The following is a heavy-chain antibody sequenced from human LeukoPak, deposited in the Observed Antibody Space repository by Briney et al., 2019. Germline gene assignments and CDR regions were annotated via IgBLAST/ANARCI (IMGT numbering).Heavy chain of an antibody. D-gene: IGHD5-18*01. V-gene: IGHV4-39*07. CDR1: GGSISSSSYY. Sequence: SETLSLTCTASGGSISSSSYYWGWIRQPPGKGLEWIGSLYYSGSTYYNPSLKSRVTISVDTSKNQFSLKLSSVTAADTAVYYCARDPQLRTRSYYYYYMDVWGKGTTVTVSS. J-gene: IGHJ6*03. CDR2: LYYSGST. CDR3: ARDPQLRTRSYYYYYMDV.